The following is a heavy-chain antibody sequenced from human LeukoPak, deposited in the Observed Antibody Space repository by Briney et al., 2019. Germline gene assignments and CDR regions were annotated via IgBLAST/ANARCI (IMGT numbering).Heavy chain of an antibody. CDR3: ARGWIANRLYFDY. D-gene: IGHD2-21*01. V-gene: IGHV4-61*02. CDR1: GGSISSGSYY. J-gene: IGHJ4*02. Sequence: SETLSLTCTVSGGSISSGSYYWSWIRQPAGKGLEWIGRIYTSGSTNYNPSLKSRVTISVDTYKNQFSLKLSSVTAADTAVYYCARGWIANRLYFDYWGQGTLVTVSS. CDR2: IYTSGST.